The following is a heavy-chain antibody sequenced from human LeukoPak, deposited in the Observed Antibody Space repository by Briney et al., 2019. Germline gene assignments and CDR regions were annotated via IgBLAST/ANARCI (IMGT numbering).Heavy chain of an antibody. CDR3: ARDTDTTSHYGRFDP. V-gene: IGHV3-33*01. D-gene: IGHD4-17*01. CDR2: VWYDGTRK. Sequence: SGGSLSLSCAASGFTFTGYGFHWVRQAPGKGLEWVAVVWYDGTRKYYADSVKGRFTVSRDNFENTVYLQISGLRAEDTAVYYCARDTDTTSHYGRFDPWGQGTLVTVSS. J-gene: IGHJ5*02. CDR1: GFTFTGYG.